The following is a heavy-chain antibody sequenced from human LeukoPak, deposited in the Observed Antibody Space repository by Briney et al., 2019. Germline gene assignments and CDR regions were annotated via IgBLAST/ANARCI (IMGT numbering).Heavy chain of an antibody. J-gene: IGHJ4*02. V-gene: IGHV3-23*01. CDR2: ISGSGGST. Sequence: GGSLRLSCAASGFTFSSYAMSWVRQAPGKGLEWVSAISGSGGSTYYADSVKGRFTISRDNAKNSLYLQMNSPRAEDTAVYYCARDSSGWYDFDYWGQGTLVTVSS. CDR1: GFTFSSYA. CDR3: ARDSSGWYDFDY. D-gene: IGHD6-19*01.